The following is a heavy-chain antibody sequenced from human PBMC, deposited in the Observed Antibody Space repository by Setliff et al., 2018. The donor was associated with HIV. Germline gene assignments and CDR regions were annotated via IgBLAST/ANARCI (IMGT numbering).Heavy chain of an antibody. J-gene: IGHJ4*02. CDR3: ARVFGVRQAFDN. CDR1: GYTFSDYF. D-gene: IGHD3-10*02. V-gene: IGHV1-2*02. CDR2: IHPNRGGT. Sequence: GASVKVSCKASGYTFSDYFIHWVRQAPGQGLEWMGWIHPNRGGTNYAQKFQGRVTMTRDTSITTAYMELSRLSSDDTAVYYCARVFGVRQAFDNWGQGTLVTSPQ.